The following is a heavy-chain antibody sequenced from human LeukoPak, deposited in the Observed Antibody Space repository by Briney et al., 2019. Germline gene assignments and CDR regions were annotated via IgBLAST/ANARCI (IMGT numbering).Heavy chain of an antibody. CDR3: ARNRDGYNSFDY. J-gene: IGHJ4*02. V-gene: IGHV4-31*03. CDR1: GGSIRSGGYY. CDR2: IYYSGSS. Sequence: PSQTLSLTCTVSGGSIRSGGYYWSWIRQHPGKGLEWIWYIYYSGSSYYNPSVRSRFTISVDTSKNHFSLKLSSVTAADTAVYYCARNRDGYNSFDYWGQGTLVTVAS. D-gene: IGHD5-24*01.